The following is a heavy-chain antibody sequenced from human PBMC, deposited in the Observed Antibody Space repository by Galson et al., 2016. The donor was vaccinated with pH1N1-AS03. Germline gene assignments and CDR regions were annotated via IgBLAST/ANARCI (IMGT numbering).Heavy chain of an antibody. D-gene: IGHD4-17*01. V-gene: IGHV6-1*01. CDR1: GDSVLSDSAA. CDR2: TYLRSTWYH. J-gene: IGHJ4*02. Sequence: CAISGDSVLSDSAAWNWVWQSPSRGLEWLGRTYLRSTWYHDYAESMKSRIIINADTSKNQFSLQLNSVTPEDTAVYYCVRDIYGDPLGEWGQGTLVTVSS. CDR3: VRDIYGDPLGE.